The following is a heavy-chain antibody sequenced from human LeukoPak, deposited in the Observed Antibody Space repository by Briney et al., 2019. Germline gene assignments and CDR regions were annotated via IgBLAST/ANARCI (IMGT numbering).Heavy chain of an antibody. CDR2: IYGSGST. Sequence: SETLSLTCTVSGGSIISYSWSWIRQPPGKGLEWIGHIYGSGSTNYNPSLKSRVTLSVDTSKNQFSLKLSSVTAADTAVYYCAREGTSGTQLNWFDPWGQGTLVTVSS. D-gene: IGHD1-1*01. CDR1: GGSIISYS. V-gene: IGHV4-59*01. J-gene: IGHJ5*02. CDR3: AREGTSGTQLNWFDP.